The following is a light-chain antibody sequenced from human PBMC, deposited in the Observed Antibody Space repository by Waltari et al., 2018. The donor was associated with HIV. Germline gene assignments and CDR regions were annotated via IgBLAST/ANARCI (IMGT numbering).Light chain of an antibody. CDR1: SNNVANHG. CDR3: SAWDSSLSAWV. J-gene: IGLJ3*02. Sequence: QAGLPQPPSVSKGLRQPATLTCTGNSNNVANHGAAWPQQHQGHPPKLLSYSNNNRPLGISERLSASRSGNTASLTITGLQPEDEADYYCSAWDSSLSAWVFGGGTKLTVL. V-gene: IGLV10-54*01. CDR2: SNN.